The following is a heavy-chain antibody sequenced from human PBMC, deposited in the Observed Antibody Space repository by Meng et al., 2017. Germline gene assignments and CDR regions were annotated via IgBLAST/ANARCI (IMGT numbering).Heavy chain of an antibody. CDR3: ARPQTYYDILTGYSRYYYYGMGV. CDR2: ISAYNGNT. Sequence: ASVKVSCKASGYTFTSYGISWVRQAPGQGLEWMGWISAYNGNTNYAQKLQGRVTMTTDTSTSTAYMELRSLRSDDTAVYYCARPQTYYDILTGYSRYYYYGMGVWGQGTTVTVS. CDR1: GYTFTSYG. V-gene: IGHV1-18*01. D-gene: IGHD3-9*01. J-gene: IGHJ6*02.